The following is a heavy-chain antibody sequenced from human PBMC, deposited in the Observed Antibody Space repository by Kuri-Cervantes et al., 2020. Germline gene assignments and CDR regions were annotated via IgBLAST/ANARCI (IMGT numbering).Heavy chain of an antibody. J-gene: IGHJ6*03. CDR2: ISSSSTYM. CDR3: ARGNRADIVADYYYYYMDV. V-gene: IGHV3-21*01. Sequence: GGSLRLSCAASRFTFSSYSMNWVRQAPGKGLEWVSSISSSSTYMYYADSVKGRFTISRDNAKNSLYLQMNSLRAEDTAVYYCARGNRADIVADYYYYYMDVWGKGTTVTVSS. D-gene: IGHD2-15*01. CDR1: RFTFSSYS.